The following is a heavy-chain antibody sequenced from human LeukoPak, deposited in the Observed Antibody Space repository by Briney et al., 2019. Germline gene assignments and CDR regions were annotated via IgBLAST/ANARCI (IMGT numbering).Heavy chain of an antibody. Sequence: SETLSLTCTVSGGSISSYYWSWIRQPPGKGLEWIGYIYYSGSTNYNPSLKSRDTISVDTSKNQFSLKLSSVTAADTAVYYCARGVVYYYYGMDVWGQGTTVTVSS. CDR3: ARGVVYYYYGMDV. CDR1: GGSISSYY. J-gene: IGHJ6*02. V-gene: IGHV4-59*01. D-gene: IGHD3-3*01. CDR2: IYYSGST.